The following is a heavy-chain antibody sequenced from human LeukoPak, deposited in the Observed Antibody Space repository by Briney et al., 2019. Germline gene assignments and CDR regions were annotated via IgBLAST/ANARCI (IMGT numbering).Heavy chain of an antibody. J-gene: IGHJ3*02. CDR2: IRYDGSNK. V-gene: IGHV3-30*02. Sequence: GGSLRLSCAASGSTFSSYGMHWVRQAPGKGLEWVAFIRYDGSNKYYADSVKGRFTISKDNSKNMLSLEMNSLRTEDTAVYYCARDHYWAEYCINGVCQDTFD. CDR3: ARDHYWAEYCINGVCQDTFD. D-gene: IGHD2-8*01. CDR1: GSTFSSYG.